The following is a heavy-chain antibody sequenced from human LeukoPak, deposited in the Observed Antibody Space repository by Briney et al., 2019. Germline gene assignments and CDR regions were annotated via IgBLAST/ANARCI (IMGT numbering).Heavy chain of an antibody. CDR2: IKQDGSEN. CDR1: GFTFSSYS. D-gene: IGHD3-10*01. Sequence: GGSLRLSCAASGFTFSSYSRNWVRQAPAKGQEWVANIKQDGSENTYVEAVKGRFTISRDNAKNSLYLQMNSLRAGDTAAYYCARDRVGDYYGSGSPNWFDPWGQGTLVTVSS. V-gene: IGHV3-7*01. J-gene: IGHJ5*02. CDR3: ARDRVGDYYGSGSPNWFDP.